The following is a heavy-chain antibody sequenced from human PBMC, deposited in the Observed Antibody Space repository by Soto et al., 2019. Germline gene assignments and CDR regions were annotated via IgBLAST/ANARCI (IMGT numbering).Heavy chain of an antibody. CDR2: IWYDGSNK. CDR3: ARDFQFRWAPPHDNWFDP. J-gene: IGHJ5*02. CDR1: GFTFSSYG. Sequence: QVQLVESGGGVVQPGRPLRLSCAASGFTFSSYGMHWVRQAPGKGLEWVAVIWYDGSNKYYADSVKGRFTISRDNSKNTLYLQMNSLRAEDTAVYYCARDFQFRWAPPHDNWFDPWGQGTLVTVSS. V-gene: IGHV3-33*01. D-gene: IGHD1-26*01.